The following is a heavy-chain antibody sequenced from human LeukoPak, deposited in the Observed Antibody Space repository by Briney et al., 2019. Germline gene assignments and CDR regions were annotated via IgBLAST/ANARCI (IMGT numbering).Heavy chain of an antibody. CDR2: MNPNSGNT. CDR1: GYTFTSYD. D-gene: IGHD6-6*01. CDR3: ARGEYSSSREIN. Sequence: ASVKVSCKASGYTFTSYDINWVRQATGQGLEWMGWMNPNSGNTGYAQKFQGRVTMTRNTSISTAYMELSSLRSDDTAVYYCARGEYSSSREINWGQGTLVTVSS. J-gene: IGHJ4*02. V-gene: IGHV1-8*01.